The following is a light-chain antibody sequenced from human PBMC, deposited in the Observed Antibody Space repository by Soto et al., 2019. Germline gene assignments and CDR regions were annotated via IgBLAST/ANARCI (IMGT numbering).Light chain of an antibody. J-gene: IGLJ2*01. Sequence: QSVLTQPPSVSGAPGQRVTISCTGSSSNIGAGYDVHWYQQLPGTAPKLLIYGNSNRPSGVPDRFSGSKSGTSASLAITGLQAEDEADYYCQSYDSSLSGWVVFGGGTQLPS. CDR1: SSNIGAGYD. CDR2: GNS. V-gene: IGLV1-40*01. CDR3: QSYDSSLSGWVV.